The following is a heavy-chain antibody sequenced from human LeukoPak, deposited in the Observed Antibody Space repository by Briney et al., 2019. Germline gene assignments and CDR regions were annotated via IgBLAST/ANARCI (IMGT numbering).Heavy chain of an antibody. CDR2: IKQDGSEK. V-gene: IGHV3-7*01. J-gene: IGHJ4*02. D-gene: IGHD4-17*01. CDR1: GFTFSSYW. CDR3: ARDRTPNDYGDYDYFDY. Sequence: GGSLRLSCAASGFTFSSYWMSWVRQAPGKGLEWAANIKQDGSEKYYVDSVKGRFTISRDNAKNSLYLQMNSLRAEDTAVYYCARDRTPNDYGDYDYFDYWGQGTLVTVSS.